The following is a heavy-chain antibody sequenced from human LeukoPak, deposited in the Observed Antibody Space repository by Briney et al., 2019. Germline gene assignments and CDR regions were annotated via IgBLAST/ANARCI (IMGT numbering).Heavy chain of an antibody. CDR2: IHYSGGT. CDR1: GASISPYY. D-gene: IGHD5-24*01. CDR3: ARHVTISGPYDASDI. J-gene: IGHJ3*02. V-gene: IGHV4-59*08. Sequence: SETLSLTCTVSGASISPYYWSWIRQPPGKRLEWVGYIHYSGGTDYNPSLKSRVTISVDTSKNQFSLKLRSVTAADTAVYYCARHVTISGPYDASDIWGQGTMVTVSP.